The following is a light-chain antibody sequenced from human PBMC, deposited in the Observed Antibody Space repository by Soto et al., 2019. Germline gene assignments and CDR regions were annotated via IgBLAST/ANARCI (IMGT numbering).Light chain of an antibody. J-gene: IGLJ1*01. Sequence: QSVLTQPPSVSAAPGQKVTVSCSGSSSNIGNNYVSWYQQLPGTAPKLLIYENNKRPSGIPDRFSGSKSGTSATLGITGLQTGDEADYNCATSDGILSVSQAVFVT. CDR3: ATSDGILSVSQAV. CDR1: SSNIGNNY. V-gene: IGLV1-51*02. CDR2: ENN.